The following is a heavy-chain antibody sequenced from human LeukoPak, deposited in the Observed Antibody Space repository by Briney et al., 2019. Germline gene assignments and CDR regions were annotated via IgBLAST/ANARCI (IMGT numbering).Heavy chain of an antibody. Sequence: PSETLSLTCTVSGGSSSNTNYYWGWIRQPPGKGLEWIGSVYYSGSTYYNPSLKSRVTISVDTSKNQFSLKVSSVTAADTAVYYCATYDFWSGSIFDYWGQGTLVTLSS. D-gene: IGHD3-3*01. V-gene: IGHV4-39*07. CDR1: GGSSSNTNYY. J-gene: IGHJ4*02. CDR2: VYYSGST. CDR3: ATYDFWSGSIFDY.